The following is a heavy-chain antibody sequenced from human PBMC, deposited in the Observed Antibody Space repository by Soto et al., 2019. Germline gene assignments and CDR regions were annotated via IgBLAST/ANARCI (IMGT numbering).Heavy chain of an antibody. V-gene: IGHV4-34*01. CDR2: VNHSGNT. D-gene: IGHD3-10*01. J-gene: IGHJ4*02. Sequence: PSETLSLTCAFYGGSFSGYYWSLIRQPPGRGLEWIGEVNHSGNTNYNPSLKSRVTISVDTSKNQFSLKLSSVTAADTAVYYCARAQSIRGVIIVPYYFDYWGQGTLVTVSS. CDR3: ARAQSIRGVIIVPYYFDY. CDR1: GGSFSGYY.